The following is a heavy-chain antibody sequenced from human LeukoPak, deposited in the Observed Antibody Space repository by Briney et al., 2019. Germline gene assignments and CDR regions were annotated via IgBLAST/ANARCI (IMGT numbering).Heavy chain of an antibody. CDR3: ARDLDILTGYPEY. V-gene: IGHV3-53*04. J-gene: IGHJ4*02. CDR1: GFTVSSNY. D-gene: IGHD3-9*01. CDR2: IYSGGST. Sequence: GGSLRLSCAASGFTVSSNYMSWVRQAPGKGLEWVSVIYSGGSTYYADSVKGRFTISRHNSKNTLYLQMNSMRAEDTAVYYCARDLDILTGYPEYWGQGTLVTVSS.